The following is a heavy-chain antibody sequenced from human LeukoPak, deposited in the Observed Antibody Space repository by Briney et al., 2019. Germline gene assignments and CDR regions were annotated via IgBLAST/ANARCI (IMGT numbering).Heavy chain of an antibody. CDR2: IYPGDSDT. D-gene: IGHD6-19*01. CDR3: VAYSSGWYGLFDY. Sequence: GESLKISCKGSGYSFTSYWIGWVRQLPGKGLEWMGIIYPGDSDTRYSPSFQGQVTISADKSISTAYLQWRSLKASDTAMYYCVAYSSGWYGLFDYWGQGTLVTVSS. V-gene: IGHV5-51*01. J-gene: IGHJ4*02. CDR1: GYSFTSYW.